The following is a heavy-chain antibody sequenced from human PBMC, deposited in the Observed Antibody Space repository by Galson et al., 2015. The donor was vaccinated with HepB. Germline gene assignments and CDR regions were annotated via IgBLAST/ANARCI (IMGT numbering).Heavy chain of an antibody. J-gene: IGHJ4*02. CDR3: TVDAGLGVPRVRYFDY. V-gene: IGHV3-49*04. D-gene: IGHD3-3*01. CDR1: GFRFGDYA. Sequence: SLRLSCAGSGFRFGDYALSWVRQAPGKGLEWVGFIRTKAYGESSEYAASVNDRFIISRDDSKSVASLQMDSLKNEDTAVYYCTVDAGLGVPRVRYFDYWGQGTLVTVSS. CDR2: IRTKAYGESS.